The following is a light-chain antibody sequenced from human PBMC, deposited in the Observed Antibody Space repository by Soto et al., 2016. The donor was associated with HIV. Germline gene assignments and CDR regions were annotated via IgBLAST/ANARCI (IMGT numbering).Light chain of an antibody. Sequence: SYELTQPPSVSVSPGQTASITCSGNSLGSKFVNWYQHKSDQSPQLVIFQDKRRPSGIPERFSGSNSGNTATLTITGTQAVDEADYFCQTWDSNTATFGGGTMLTVL. J-gene: IGLJ2*01. CDR3: QTWDSNTAT. V-gene: IGLV3-1*01. CDR2: QDK. CDR1: SLGSKF.